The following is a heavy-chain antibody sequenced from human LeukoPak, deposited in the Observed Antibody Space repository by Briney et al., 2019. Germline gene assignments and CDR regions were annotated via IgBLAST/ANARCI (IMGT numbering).Heavy chain of an antibody. J-gene: IGHJ3*01. CDR1: GGSISSGSYY. CDR2: IYSNENF. CDR3: ARDRHIASDSFDV. D-gene: IGHD2-21*01. V-gene: IGHV4-61*02. Sequence: SETLSLTCTVSGGSISSGSYYWSWIRQPAGEGLEWIGRIYSNENFDYNPSLESRVTMSIDASKNQLSLILTSVSAADTAKYYCARDRHIASDSFDVWGQGILVTVSS.